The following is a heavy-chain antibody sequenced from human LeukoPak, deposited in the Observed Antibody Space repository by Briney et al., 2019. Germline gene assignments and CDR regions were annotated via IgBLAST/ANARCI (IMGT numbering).Heavy chain of an antibody. V-gene: IGHV1-18*01. J-gene: IGHJ6*03. CDR1: GYTFTSYG. Sequence: GASMKVSCKASGYTFTSYGISWVRQAPGQGLEWMGWISAYNGNTKYAQKLQGRVTMTTDTSTSTAYMELSSLRSEDTAVYYCARDLVDYRMGNYYYYMDVWGKGTTVTVSS. D-gene: IGHD1-14*01. CDR2: ISAYNGNT. CDR3: ARDLVDYRMGNYYYYMDV.